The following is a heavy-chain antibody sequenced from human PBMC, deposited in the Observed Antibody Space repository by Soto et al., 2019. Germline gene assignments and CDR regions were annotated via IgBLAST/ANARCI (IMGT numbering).Heavy chain of an antibody. J-gene: IGHJ4*01. V-gene: IGHV3-53*01. CDR1: DLTVSLTQ. CDR3: ARAREPEYSSSIFFDY. Sequence: PWGSLLVSCALSDLTVSLTQMSWVRPAPGKGLYWVSVIYRDGSTYYANAVKGRFTISRDISENKVFLELNGLTVDDTAVYYCARAREPEYSSSIFFDYWGRGTVVTVSA. D-gene: IGHD6-6*01. CDR2: IYRDGST.